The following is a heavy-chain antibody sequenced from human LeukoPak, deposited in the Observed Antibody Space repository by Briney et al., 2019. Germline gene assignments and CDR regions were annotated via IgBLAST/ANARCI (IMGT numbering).Heavy chain of an antibody. CDR1: GFTFSSYE. CDR2: ISGSGSTI. D-gene: IGHD3/OR15-3a*01. J-gene: IGHJ4*02. Sequence: GGSLRLSCAASGFTFSSYEMNWVRQTPGKGLEWVSYISGSGSTIYYADSVKGRFTISRDNAKNSLYLQMNSLRAEDTAVYYCVGTSLNYFDYWGQGTLVTVSS. CDR3: VGTSLNYFDY. V-gene: IGHV3-48*03.